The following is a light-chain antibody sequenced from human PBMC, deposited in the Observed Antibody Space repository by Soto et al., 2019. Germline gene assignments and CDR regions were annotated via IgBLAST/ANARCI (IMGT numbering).Light chain of an antibody. CDR1: SSNIGAGYD. CDR2: VNI. Sequence: QSVLTQPPSVSGAPGQRVTISCTGTSSNIGAGYDEHWYQQLPGTAPKLLIYVNINRPSGVPDRFSGSKSGTSASLAISGLRAEEEADYYCQSCDSSLSEGVFGAGTQLTVL. V-gene: IGLV1-40*01. CDR3: QSCDSSLSEGV. J-gene: IGLJ7*01.